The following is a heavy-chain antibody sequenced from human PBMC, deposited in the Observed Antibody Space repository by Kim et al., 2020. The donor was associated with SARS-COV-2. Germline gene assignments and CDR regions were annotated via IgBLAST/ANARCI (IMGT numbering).Heavy chain of an antibody. J-gene: IGHJ4*01. CDR1: GFTFGDHG. V-gene: IGHV3-49*04. CDR2: IRTKDYGGTP. D-gene: IGHD2-21*01. Sequence: GGSLRLSCIASGFTFGDHGMTWVRRAPGQGLEWVGFIRTKDYGGTPEYAASGKGRFTISRDDSRCVASLQMNSLKMEDTAVYYCIRVGRSVMATRDFDY. CDR3: IRVGRSVMATRDFDY.